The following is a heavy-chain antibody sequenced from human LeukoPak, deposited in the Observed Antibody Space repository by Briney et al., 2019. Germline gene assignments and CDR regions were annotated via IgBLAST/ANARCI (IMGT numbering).Heavy chain of an antibody. CDR3: ARDDSGYYYYMDF. Sequence: GGSLRLSCAASGFTFGTFGMHWVRRAPGQGLEWLSYISYSGRVIYYADSVKGRFTISRDNAENSLYLQMNSLRAEDTAVYYCARDDSGYYYYMDFWGEGTTVTVSS. CDR2: ISYSGRVI. V-gene: IGHV3-48*01. D-gene: IGHD3-10*01. CDR1: GFTFGTFG. J-gene: IGHJ6*03.